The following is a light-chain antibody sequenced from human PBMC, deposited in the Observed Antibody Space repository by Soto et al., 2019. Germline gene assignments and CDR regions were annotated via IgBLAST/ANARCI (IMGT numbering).Light chain of an antibody. CDR3: QQDYNCPWT. CDR2: DAS. J-gene: IGKJ1*01. CDR1: QSISSK. Sequence: EVVMTQSPATLSVSPGERATLSCRASQSISSKLAWYQQKPGQAPRLLIYDASTRATGIPARFSGSGSGTEFNLTISSLQSEDFATYYCQQDYNCPWTFGQGTKVDIK. V-gene: IGKV3-15*01.